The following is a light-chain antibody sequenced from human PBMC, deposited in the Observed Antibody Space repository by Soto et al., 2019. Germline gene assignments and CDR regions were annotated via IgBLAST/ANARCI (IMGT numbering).Light chain of an antibody. V-gene: IGKV1-9*01. J-gene: IGKJ4*01. CDR1: QGITSY. CDR3: QQLYSHPLT. Sequence: HSPSSLSASVGDRVTITCRASQGITSYLAWYQQRPGKAPGLLIYSASTLQSGVPSRFSGSGYGTDFSLTISNLQPEDFATYYCQQLYSHPLTFGGGTKVDIK. CDR2: SAS.